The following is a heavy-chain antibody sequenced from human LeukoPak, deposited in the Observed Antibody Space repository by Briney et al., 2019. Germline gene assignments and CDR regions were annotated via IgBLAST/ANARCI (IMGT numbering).Heavy chain of an antibody. CDR1: GFTFSSYN. CDR2: ISSSSSYM. D-gene: IGHD3-10*01. CDR3: ARDPSGGDY. J-gene: IGHJ4*02. V-gene: IGHV3-21*01. Sequence: GGSLRLSCAASGFTFSSYNMNWVRQAPGKGLEWVSSISSSSSYMYYADSVKGRFTISRDNAKNSLYLQMNSLRAEDTAVYYCARDPSGGDYWGQGTLSPSPQ.